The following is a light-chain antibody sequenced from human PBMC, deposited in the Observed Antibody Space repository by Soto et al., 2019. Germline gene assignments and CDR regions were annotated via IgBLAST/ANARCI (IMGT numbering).Light chain of an antibody. CDR3: SSWDDGANSRYV. V-gene: IGLV1-44*01. Sequence: QAVVAQPPSSSGTPGQRVTISCSGSSSNIGKNPVNWYQLLPGTAPKVLISGNNQRPSGVPDRFSGSKSGTSAALAINGLRAEDEGDYYCSSWDDGANSRYVFGTGTKLTVL. J-gene: IGLJ1*01. CDR2: GNN. CDR1: SSNIGKNP.